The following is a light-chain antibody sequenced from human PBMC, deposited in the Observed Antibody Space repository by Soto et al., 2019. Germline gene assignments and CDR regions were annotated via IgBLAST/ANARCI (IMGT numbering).Light chain of an antibody. CDR2: GES. CDR1: ESVSSN. J-gene: IGKJ4*01. V-gene: IGKV3-15*01. Sequence: EIVMTQSPATLSVSQGERATLSCRASESVSSNLAWYQQNPGQAPRLLIYGESTRATGIPARFSGSGSGTEFTLTISSLQSEDFAVYYCQQYNKWPLTFGGGTKVEIK. CDR3: QQYNKWPLT.